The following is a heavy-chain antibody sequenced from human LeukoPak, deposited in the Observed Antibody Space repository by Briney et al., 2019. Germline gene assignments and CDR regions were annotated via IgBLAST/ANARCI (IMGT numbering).Heavy chain of an antibody. Sequence: SETLSLTCTVSGYSISSGYSWGWIRQPPGEGLEWIASIYHGGSTYYSPSLKSRVTISVDTSKNQFSLKLSSVTAADTAVYYCARHLGHLSSMSWVDSWGQGTLVTVSS. CDR2: IYHGGST. D-gene: IGHD2-2*01. CDR3: ARHLGHLSSMSWVDS. V-gene: IGHV4-38-2*02. CDR1: GYSISSGYS. J-gene: IGHJ4*02.